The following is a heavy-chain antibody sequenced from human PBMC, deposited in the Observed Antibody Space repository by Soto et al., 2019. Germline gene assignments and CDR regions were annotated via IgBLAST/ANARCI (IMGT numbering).Heavy chain of an antibody. D-gene: IGHD2-8*01. J-gene: IGHJ4*02. CDR2: INSDGSST. V-gene: IGHV3-74*01. CDR3: ARDLGYCTNGVCYTNFDY. Sequence: GESLKISCAASGFTFSSYWMHWVRQAPGKGLVWVSRINSDGSSTSYADSVKGRFTISRDNAKNTLYLQMNSLRAEDTAVYYCARDLGYCTNGVCYTNFDYWGQGTLVTVSS. CDR1: GFTFSSYW.